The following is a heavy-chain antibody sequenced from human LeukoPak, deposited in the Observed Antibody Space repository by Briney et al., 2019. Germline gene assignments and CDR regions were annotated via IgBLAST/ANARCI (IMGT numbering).Heavy chain of an antibody. CDR2: ISGSGDST. CDR1: RFTFSNYD. V-gene: IGHV3-23*01. J-gene: IGHJ4*02. Sequence: PGGSLRLSCAASRFTFSNYDMSWIRQAPGKGLDWVSGISGSGDSTYYADSVKGRFTISRDNSNNTLYLQMNSLRAEDTAVYYCAQGGVYHDSSGYYSRAGDSWGPGTLVTVSS. D-gene: IGHD3-22*01. CDR3: AQGGVYHDSSGYYSRAGDS.